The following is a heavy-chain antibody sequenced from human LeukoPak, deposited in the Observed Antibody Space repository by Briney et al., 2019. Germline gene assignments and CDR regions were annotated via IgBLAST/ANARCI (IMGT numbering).Heavy chain of an antibody. V-gene: IGHV3-33*01. Sequence: GRSLRLSCAASGFTFSSYDMHWVRQAPGKGLEWVAVIWYDGSNKYYADSVKGRFTISRDNSKNTLYLQMNSLRAEDTAVYYCARDSGSGYYYALSPPIDYWGQGTLVTVSS. CDR2: IWYDGSNK. CDR1: GFTFSSYD. J-gene: IGHJ4*02. CDR3: ARDSGSGYYYALSPPIDY. D-gene: IGHD3-22*01.